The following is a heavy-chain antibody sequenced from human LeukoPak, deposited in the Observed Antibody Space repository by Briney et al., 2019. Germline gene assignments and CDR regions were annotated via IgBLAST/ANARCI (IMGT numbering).Heavy chain of an antibody. CDR1: GYTFISYG. CDR3: SRGVRGPDP. CDR2: ISGSNGNT. V-gene: IGHV1-18*01. Sequence: ASVKVSCKASGYTFISYGINWVRQAPGQGLEWMGWISGSNGNTNYAQKLQGRVTMTTDTSTSTAYMELGSLRSDDTAVYYCSRGVRGPDPWGQGTLVTVSS. D-gene: IGHD2-2*01. J-gene: IGHJ5*02.